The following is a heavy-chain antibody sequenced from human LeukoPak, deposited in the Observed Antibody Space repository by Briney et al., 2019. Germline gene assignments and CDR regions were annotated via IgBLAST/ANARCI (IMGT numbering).Heavy chain of an antibody. Sequence: GGSLRLSCAASGFTLSNYWMHWVRQVPGKGLVWVSSINGHGNTTNYADSVRGRFTFSRDNDKNTMFLQMYSLSADNAAVYFCSRGREYISNWNPFDFWGHGTLVTVSS. CDR2: INGHGNTT. V-gene: IGHV3-74*01. CDR3: SRGREYISNWNPFDF. J-gene: IGHJ4*01. D-gene: IGHD6-13*01. CDR1: GFTLSNYW.